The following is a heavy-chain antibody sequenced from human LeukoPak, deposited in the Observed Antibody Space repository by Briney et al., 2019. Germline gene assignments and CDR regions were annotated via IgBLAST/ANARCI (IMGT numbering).Heavy chain of an antibody. Sequence: ASVKVSCKASGYTFTGYYMHWVRQAPGQGLEGMGWINPNSGGTNYAQKFQGRVTMTRDTSISTAYMELSRLRSDDTAVYYCARDGSIERTDWFDPWGQGTLVTVSS. V-gene: IGHV1-2*02. CDR2: INPNSGGT. J-gene: IGHJ5*02. CDR3: ARDGSIERTDWFDP. CDR1: GYTFTGYY. D-gene: IGHD2-15*01.